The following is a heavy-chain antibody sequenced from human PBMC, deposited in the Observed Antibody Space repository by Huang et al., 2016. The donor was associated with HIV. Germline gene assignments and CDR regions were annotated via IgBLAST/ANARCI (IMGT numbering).Heavy chain of an antibody. CDR2: ISVNNGKT. Sequence: QVQLVQSGPEVKKPGASVKVSCKASGYTFSNYGITWVRQAPGQGLEWMGWISVNNGKTNYAKKFQGRVTMTTDPATSTAYMDLRSLRSDDTALYYCARGFYYDSSGSYQYYFDYWGQGALVTVSS. V-gene: IGHV1-18*04. D-gene: IGHD3-22*01. J-gene: IGHJ4*02. CDR1: GYTFSNYG. CDR3: ARGFYYDSSGSYQYYFDY.